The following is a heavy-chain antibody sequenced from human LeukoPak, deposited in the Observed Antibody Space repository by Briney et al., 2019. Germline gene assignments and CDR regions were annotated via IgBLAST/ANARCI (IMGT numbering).Heavy chain of an antibody. CDR2: ISGSRT. Sequence: GGSLRLSCAASGFTLNSYGMSWVRQAPGKGLEWFSSISGSRTYYADSVKGRFTISRDNSKNTLYLQMSSLRAEDTAVYYCSKDLRIGTLGYFDYWGQGTLVSVSS. J-gene: IGHJ4*02. V-gene: IGHV3-23*01. CDR3: SKDLRIGTLGYFDY. D-gene: IGHD1-1*01. CDR1: GFTLNSYG.